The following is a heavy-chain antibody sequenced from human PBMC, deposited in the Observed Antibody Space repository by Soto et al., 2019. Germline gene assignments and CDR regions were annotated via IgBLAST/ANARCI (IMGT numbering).Heavy chain of an antibody. J-gene: IGHJ4*02. D-gene: IGHD2-2*01. CDR2: ISGSGGST. CDR1: GFTFSSYA. CDR3: AKALGGSSTSCYFCSFDY. V-gene: IGHV3-23*01. Sequence: GGSLRLSCAASGFTFSSYAMSWVRQAPGKGLEWVSAISGSGGSTYYADSVKGRFTISRDNSKNTLYLQMNSLRAEDTAVYYCAKALGGSSTSCYFCSFDYWGQGTLVTVSS.